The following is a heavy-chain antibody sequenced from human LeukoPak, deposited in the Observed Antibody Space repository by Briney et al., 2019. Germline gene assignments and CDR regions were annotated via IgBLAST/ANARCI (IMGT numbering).Heavy chain of an antibody. Sequence: GGSLRLSCAASGFNFDDYGMSWVRQAPGKGLKWVSGINWNGGSTGYADSVKGRFTISRDNAKNSLYLQMNSLRAEGTALYYCARGDYGSGSYDDYWGQGTLVTVSS. V-gene: IGHV3-20*04. CDR3: ARGDYGSGSYDDY. CDR1: GFNFDDYG. CDR2: INWNGGST. D-gene: IGHD3-10*01. J-gene: IGHJ4*02.